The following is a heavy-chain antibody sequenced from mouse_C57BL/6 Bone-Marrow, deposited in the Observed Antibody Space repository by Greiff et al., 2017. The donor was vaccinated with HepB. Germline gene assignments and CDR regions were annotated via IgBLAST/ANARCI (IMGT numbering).Heavy chain of an antibody. CDR3: AINGGY. CDR1: GYTFTDYY. V-gene: IGHV1-76*01. Sequence: VQLQESGAELVRPGASVKLSCKASGYTFTDYYINGVKQRPGQGLEWIARIYPGSGNTYYNEKFKGKATLTAEKSSSTAYMQLSSLTSEDSAVYFCAINGGYWGQGTTLTVSS. J-gene: IGHJ2*01. CDR2: IYPGSGNT.